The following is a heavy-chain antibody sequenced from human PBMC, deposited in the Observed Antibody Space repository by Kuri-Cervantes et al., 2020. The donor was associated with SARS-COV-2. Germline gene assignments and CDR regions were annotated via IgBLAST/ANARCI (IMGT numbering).Heavy chain of an antibody. CDR3: ARDYGYYGSGSYGVGY. CDR2: IYHSGSA. V-gene: IGHV4-38-2*02. J-gene: IGHJ4*02. CDR1: GYSISSGYY. Sequence: SETLSLTCAVSGYSISSGYYWGWIRQPPGKGLEWIGSIYHSGSAYYNPSLKSRVTISVDTSKNQFSLKLSSVTAADTAVYYCARDYGYYGSGSYGVGYWGQGTLVTVSS. D-gene: IGHD3-10*01.